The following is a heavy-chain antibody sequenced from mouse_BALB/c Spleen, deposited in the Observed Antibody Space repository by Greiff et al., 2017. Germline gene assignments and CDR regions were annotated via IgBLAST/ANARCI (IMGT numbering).Heavy chain of an antibody. J-gene: IGHJ3*01. V-gene: IGHV2-9*02. CDR1: GFSLTSYG. CDR3: AREFITTATDWFAY. CDR2: IWAGGST. Sequence: VQRVESGPGLVAPSQSLSITCTVSGFSLTSYGVHWVRQPPGKGLEWLGVIWAGGSTNYNSALMSRLSISKDNSKSQVFLKMNSLQTDDTAMYYCAREFITTATDWFAYWGQGTLVTVSA. D-gene: IGHD1-2*01.